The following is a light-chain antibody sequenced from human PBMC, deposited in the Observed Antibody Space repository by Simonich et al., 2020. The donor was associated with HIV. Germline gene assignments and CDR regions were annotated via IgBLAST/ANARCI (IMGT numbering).Light chain of an antibody. J-gene: IGKJ3*01. Sequence: DIVMTQSPLSLPVTPGEPASISCRSSQSLLHSNGYNYLDWYLRKPGQSPQLLIYLGSNRASGVPDRFSGSGAGTDFTLKISRVEAGDVGVYYCMQALQTPFTFGPGTKVDIK. CDR1: QSLLHSNGYNY. CDR3: MQALQTPFT. V-gene: IGKV2-28*01. CDR2: LGS.